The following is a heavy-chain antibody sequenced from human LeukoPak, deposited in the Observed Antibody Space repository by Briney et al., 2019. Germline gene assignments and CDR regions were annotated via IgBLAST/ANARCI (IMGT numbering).Heavy chain of an antibody. J-gene: IGHJ4*02. Sequence: ASVKVSCKASGFTFTNYYMHWVRQAPGQGLEWMGLINPTGSGTNYAQKFRGRVTMTRDTSTTSVYMELSSLRSEDTAVYYCAREESGGYFDYWGQGTLVTVSS. CDR3: AREESGGYFDY. CDR1: GFTFTNYY. CDR2: INPTGSGT. D-gene: IGHD2-8*02. V-gene: IGHV1-46*01.